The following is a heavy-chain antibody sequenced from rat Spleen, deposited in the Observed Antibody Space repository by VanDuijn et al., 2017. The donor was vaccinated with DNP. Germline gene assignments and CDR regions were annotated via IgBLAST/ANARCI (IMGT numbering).Heavy chain of an antibody. CDR3: ARGSGTYYWYFDF. J-gene: IGHJ1*01. CDR2: IRYDGGST. CDR1: GFTFRDYY. D-gene: IGHD5-1*01. Sequence: EVQLVESGGGLVQPGRSLKLSCAASGFTFRDYYMAWVRQAPTKGLEWVAYIRYDGGSTYYGDSVKGRFTISRENAKSTLYLQMNSLRSEDTATYYCARGSGTYYWYFDFWGPGTMVTVSS. V-gene: IGHV5-22*01.